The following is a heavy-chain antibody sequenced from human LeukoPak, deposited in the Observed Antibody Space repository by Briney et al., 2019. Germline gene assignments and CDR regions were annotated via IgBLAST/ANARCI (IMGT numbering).Heavy chain of an antibody. CDR1: GFTLSSNY. J-gene: IGHJ6*02. D-gene: IGHD1-1*01. Sequence: PGGSLRLSCAASGFTLSSNYMSWVRQAPGKGLEWVSVIYSGGITYYADSVKGRFTISRDNSKNTLYLQMNSLRAEDTAVYYCALQRPLKGAWGQGTTVTVSS. V-gene: IGHV3-66*04. CDR3: ALQRPLKGA. CDR2: IYSGGIT.